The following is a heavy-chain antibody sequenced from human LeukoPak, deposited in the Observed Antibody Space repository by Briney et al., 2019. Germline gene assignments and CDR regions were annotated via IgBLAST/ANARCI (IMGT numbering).Heavy chain of an antibody. CDR1: GFTFSNYN. CDR3: AREWAS. Sequence: TGGSLRLSCAASGFTFSNYNIDWVRQAPGKGLEWVSYISSGSSTIYYADSVKGRFTISRDNAKNSLYLQMNSLRDEDTAVYYCAREWASWGQGTLVTVSS. CDR2: ISSGSSTI. J-gene: IGHJ5*02. V-gene: IGHV3-48*02.